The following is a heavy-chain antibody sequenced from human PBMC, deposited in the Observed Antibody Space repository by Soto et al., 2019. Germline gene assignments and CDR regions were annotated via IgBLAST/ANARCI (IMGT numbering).Heavy chain of an antibody. D-gene: IGHD6-13*01. Sequence: GGSLRLSCAASGFTVSSNYMSWVRQAPGKGLEWVSVIYSGGSTYYADSVKGRFTISRDNSKNTLYLQMNSLRAEDTAVYYCARDRIAAAGTGPYYYYGMDVWGQGITVTVSS. CDR3: ARDRIAAAGTGPYYYYGMDV. V-gene: IGHV3-53*01. CDR2: IYSGGST. CDR1: GFTVSSNY. J-gene: IGHJ6*02.